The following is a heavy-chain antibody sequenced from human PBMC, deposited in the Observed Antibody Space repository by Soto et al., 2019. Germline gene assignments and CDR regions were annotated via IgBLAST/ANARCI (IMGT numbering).Heavy chain of an antibody. CDR1: GASVSSGSCY. Sequence: XETLFRPCTVSGASVSSGSCYWSWIRQPPGKGLECIGYIYYSLSTNYNPSLKSRVTISVDTSKNQFSLKLSSVTAADTAVYYCATIVGATYFDYMGQGTLVTVSS. V-gene: IGHV4-61*01. J-gene: IGHJ4*02. D-gene: IGHD1-26*01. CDR3: ATIVGATYFDY. CDR2: IYYSLST.